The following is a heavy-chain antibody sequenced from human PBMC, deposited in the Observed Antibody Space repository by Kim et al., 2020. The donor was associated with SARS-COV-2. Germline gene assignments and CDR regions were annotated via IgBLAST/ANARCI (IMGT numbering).Heavy chain of an antibody. CDR2: IYPGDSYT. V-gene: IGHV5-51*01. CDR3: AVGFSLGGYYYYGMDV. Sequence: GESLKISCKGSGYSFTSYWIGWVRQMPGKGLEWMGIIYPGDSYTRYSPSFQGQVTISADKSISTAYLQWSSLKASETAMYYCAVGFSLGGYYYYGMDVWGQGTTVTVSS. J-gene: IGHJ6*02. CDR1: GYSFTSYW. D-gene: IGHD3-16*01.